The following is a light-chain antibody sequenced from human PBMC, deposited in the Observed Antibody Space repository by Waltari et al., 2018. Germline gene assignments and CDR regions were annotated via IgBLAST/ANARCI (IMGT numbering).Light chain of an antibody. CDR1: SSNIGRNT. CDR2: TNN. V-gene: IGLV1-44*01. Sequence: QSVLTQPPSASGTPGQRVTISCSGSSSNIGRNTVNWYQQLPGTAPKLLIYTNNQRPSGVPDRFSGSKSGTSASLAISGLRSEDEADYYCAAWDDSLNVVLFGGGTKLTVL. CDR3: AAWDDSLNVVL. J-gene: IGLJ2*01.